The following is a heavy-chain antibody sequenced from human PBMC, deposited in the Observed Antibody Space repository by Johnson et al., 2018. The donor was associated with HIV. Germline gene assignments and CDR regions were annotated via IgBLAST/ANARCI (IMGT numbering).Heavy chain of an antibody. CDR1: GFTFSNYG. J-gene: IGHJ3*02. CDR3: AKDKTLYGSGTFDAFDI. CDR2: IWYDGSNK. D-gene: IGHD3-10*01. V-gene: IGHV3-33*06. Sequence: QVQLMESGGGVVQPGRSLRLSCAASGFTFSNYGMHWVRQAPGKGLEWVAVIWYDGSNKYYAESVKGRFTIPRASSKNTLYLQLNSLRPEDTAVYYCAKDKTLYGSGTFDAFDIWGQGTMVTVSS.